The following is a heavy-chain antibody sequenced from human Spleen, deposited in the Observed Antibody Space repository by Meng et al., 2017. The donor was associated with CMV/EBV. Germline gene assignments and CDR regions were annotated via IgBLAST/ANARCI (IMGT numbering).Heavy chain of an antibody. CDR2: INIDGSKT. D-gene: IGHD7-27*01. CDR1: GFTFSNYW. Sequence: VQLVESGGGLIHPGGSLRLSCAASGFTFSNYWMHWIRQAPGKGLMWVSRINIDGSKTTHADSVKGRFTISRDNAKNTVYLQMNSLRAEDTAVYYCGRDLTGERDQWGQGTLVTVSS. J-gene: IGHJ4*02. CDR3: GRDLTGERDQ. V-gene: IGHV3-74*03.